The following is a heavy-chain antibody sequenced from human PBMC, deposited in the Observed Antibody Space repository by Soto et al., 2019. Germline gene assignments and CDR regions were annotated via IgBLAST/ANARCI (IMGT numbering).Heavy chain of an antibody. D-gene: IGHD2-15*01. V-gene: IGHV1-46*01. CDR3: ARDRVDCSGGNCWRSVEDT. J-gene: IGHJ5*02. CDR1: GYTFTSYY. CDR2: IDPSGGGT. Sequence: QVQLVQSGAEVKKPGASVKVSCKASGYTFTSYYMHWVRQAPGQGLEWMGIIDPSGGGTSYAHKFQGRLTMTRDTSTSTVYMELSSLRSEDTAVYYCARDRVDCSGGNCWRSVEDTWGQGTLVTVSS.